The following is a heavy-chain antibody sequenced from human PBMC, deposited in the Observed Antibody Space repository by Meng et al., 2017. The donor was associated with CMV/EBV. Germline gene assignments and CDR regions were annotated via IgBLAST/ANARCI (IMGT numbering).Heavy chain of an antibody. CDR3: AREKTRWDAFDI. CDR1: GFTFSSYS. D-gene: IGHD5-24*01. Sequence: GESLKISCAASGFTFSSYSMNWVRQAPGKGLEWVSSISSSSSYIYYADSVKGRFTISRDNAKNSLYLQMNSLRAEDTAVYYCAREKTRWDAFDIWGQGTMVTVSS. CDR2: ISSSSSYI. V-gene: IGHV3-21*01. J-gene: IGHJ3*02.